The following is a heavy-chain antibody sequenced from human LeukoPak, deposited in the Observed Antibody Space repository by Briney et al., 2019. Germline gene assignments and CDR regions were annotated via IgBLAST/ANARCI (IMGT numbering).Heavy chain of an antibody. V-gene: IGHV3-23*01. CDR3: ARDFWATNYYYGMDV. Sequence: GGSLRLSCAASGFTFRNYAMAWLRQAQGKGLECVSAISGSGDSVRYADSVKGRFTISRDNSKNTLYLQMNNLRAEDTALYYCARDFWATNYYYGMDVWGQGTTVTVSS. J-gene: IGHJ6*02. D-gene: IGHD3-3*01. CDR1: GFTFRNYA. CDR2: ISGSGDSV.